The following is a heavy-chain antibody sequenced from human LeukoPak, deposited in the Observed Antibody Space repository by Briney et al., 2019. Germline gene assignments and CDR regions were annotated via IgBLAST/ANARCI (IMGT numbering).Heavy chain of an antibody. CDR1: GYTFTGYY. CDR3: ARGLWNYGDYEPVDY. J-gene: IGHJ4*02. V-gene: IGHV1-2*02. Sequence: GASVKVSCKASGYTFTGYYMHWVRQAPGQGLEWMGWINPNSGGTNYAQKFQGRVTMTRDTSISTAYMELSRLRSDDTAVYYCARGLWNYGDYEPVDYWGQGTLVTVSS. CDR2: INPNSGGT. D-gene: IGHD4-17*01.